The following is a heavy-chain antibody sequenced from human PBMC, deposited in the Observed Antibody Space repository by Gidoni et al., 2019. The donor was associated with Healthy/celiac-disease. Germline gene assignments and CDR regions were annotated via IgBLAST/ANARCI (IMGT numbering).Heavy chain of an antibody. V-gene: IGHV4-30-4*01. Sequence: QVQLHESGPGLAKPSQTLSLTCTVSGGSISRGDYYWSWIRQPPGKCLEWIGYIYYSGSTYYNPSLKSRVTISVDTSKNQFSLKLSSVTAADTAVYYCARSMTTVVFDYWGQGTLVTVSS. CDR2: IYYSGST. CDR1: GGSISRGDYY. D-gene: IGHD4-17*01. J-gene: IGHJ4*02. CDR3: ARSMTTVVFDY.